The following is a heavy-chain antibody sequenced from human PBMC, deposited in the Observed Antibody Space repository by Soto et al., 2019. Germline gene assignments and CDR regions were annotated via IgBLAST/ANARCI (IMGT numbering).Heavy chain of an antibody. CDR3: ARATWQQLVRFDY. CDR1: GGSISSYY. D-gene: IGHD6-13*01. J-gene: IGHJ4*02. Sequence: SETLSLTCTVSGGSISSYYWSWIRQPPGKGLEWIGYIYYSGSTNYNPSLKSRVTISVDTSKNQFSLKLSSVTAADTAVYYCARATWQQLVRFDYWGQGTLVTVS. CDR2: IYYSGST. V-gene: IGHV4-59*01.